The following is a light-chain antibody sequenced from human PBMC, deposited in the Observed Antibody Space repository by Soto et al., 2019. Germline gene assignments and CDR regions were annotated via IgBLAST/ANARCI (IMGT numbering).Light chain of an antibody. CDR1: QSVSSY. CDR3: QQYGSSPPLS. Sequence: EIVCTQSPATLSLSTGERATLSCRASQSVSSYLAWYQQKPGQAPRLLIYGASSRATGIPDRFSGSGSGTDFTLTISRLEPEDFAVYYCQQYGSSPPLSFGGGTKVDI. J-gene: IGKJ4*01. V-gene: IGKV3-20*01. CDR2: GAS.